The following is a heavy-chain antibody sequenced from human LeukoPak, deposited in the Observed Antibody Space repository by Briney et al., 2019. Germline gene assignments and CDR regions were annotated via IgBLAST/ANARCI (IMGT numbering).Heavy chain of an antibody. Sequence: ASVKVSCKVSGYTFTNYYMHWVRQAPGQGLEWMGLISPSGGSRSYAQKFQGTVTMTRDTSTSTVYMELSSLRSEDTAVYYCASVSMVRSSSWYYFDSWGQGTLVTVSS. V-gene: IGHV1-46*01. CDR1: GYTFTNYY. CDR2: ISPSGGSR. D-gene: IGHD6-13*01. J-gene: IGHJ4*02. CDR3: ASVSMVRSSSWYYFDS.